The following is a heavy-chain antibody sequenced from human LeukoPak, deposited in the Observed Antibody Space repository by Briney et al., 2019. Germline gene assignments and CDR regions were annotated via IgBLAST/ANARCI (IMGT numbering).Heavy chain of an antibody. CDR2: TYYRSKWYN. D-gene: IGHD6-13*01. J-gene: IGHJ6*03. V-gene: IGHV6-1*01. CDR3: ARDGLQLVRRLGGGTEYYYYYYMDV. CDR1: GDSVPSNSAA. Sequence: SQTLSLTCAISGDSVPSNSAAWNWIRQSPSRGLEWLGRTYYRSKWYNDYAVSVKSRITINPDTSKNQFSLQLNSVTPEDTAVYYCARDGLQLVRRLGGGTEYYYYYYMDVWGKGTTVTVSS.